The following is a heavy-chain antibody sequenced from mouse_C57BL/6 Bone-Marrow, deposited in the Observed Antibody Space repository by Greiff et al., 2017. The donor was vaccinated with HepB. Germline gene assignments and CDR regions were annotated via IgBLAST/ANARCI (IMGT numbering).Heavy chain of an antibody. CDR2: ISSGGSYT. Sequence: EVKVVESGGDLVKPGGSLKLSCAASGFTFSSYGMSWVRQTPDKRLEWVATISSGGSYTYYPDSVKGRFTISRDNAKNTLYLQMSSLKSEGTAMYYCASFGRGFAYWGQGTLVTVSA. CDR1: GFTFSSYG. J-gene: IGHJ3*01. V-gene: IGHV5-6*01. CDR3: ASFGRGFAY.